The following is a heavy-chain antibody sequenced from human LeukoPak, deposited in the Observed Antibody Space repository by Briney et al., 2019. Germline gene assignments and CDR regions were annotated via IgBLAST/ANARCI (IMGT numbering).Heavy chain of an antibody. Sequence: ASEKVSCKASGYTFTSYDINWVRQATGQGLEWMGWMNPNSGNTGYAQKIQGRVTMTRNTSISTAYKELSSLRSEDTAVYYCARGLGITMVRGVGWFDPWGQGTLVTVSS. V-gene: IGHV1-8*01. CDR2: MNPNSGNT. CDR3: ARGLGITMVRGVGWFDP. CDR1: GYTFTSYD. D-gene: IGHD3-10*01. J-gene: IGHJ5*02.